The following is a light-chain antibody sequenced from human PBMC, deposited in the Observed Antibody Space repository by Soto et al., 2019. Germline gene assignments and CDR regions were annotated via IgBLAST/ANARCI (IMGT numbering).Light chain of an antibody. CDR3: QQYDGAPLT. Sequence: EMVLTQSPDTLSLSPGERATLFCRASQTLSINSLAWYQQKPGQAPRLLIYAASNRHTGIPDRFNGSGSGTDFALTINRLEPEDFAVYFCQQYDGAPLTFGPGSKVDVK. CDR1: QTLSINS. CDR2: AAS. J-gene: IGKJ3*01. V-gene: IGKV3-20*01.